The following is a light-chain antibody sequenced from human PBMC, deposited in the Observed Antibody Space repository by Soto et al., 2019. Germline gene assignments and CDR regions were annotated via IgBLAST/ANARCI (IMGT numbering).Light chain of an antibody. Sequence: IQMTQSPSSLSASVGDRVTITCRASQSISSYLNWYQRKPGKAPKLLIYAASSLQSGVPSRLSGSVGVAELTLTISSLQPEDFETYYCQQSYSTHRTLGQGTKVDIK. J-gene: IGKJ1*01. CDR3: QQSYSTHRT. CDR2: AAS. V-gene: IGKV1-39*01. CDR1: QSISSY.